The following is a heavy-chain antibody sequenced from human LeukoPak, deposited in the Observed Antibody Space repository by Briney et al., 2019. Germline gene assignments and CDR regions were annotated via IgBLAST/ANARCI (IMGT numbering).Heavy chain of an antibody. Sequence: ASVKVSCKASGYTFTSYAMHWVRQAPGQGLEWMGWINAGNGNTKYSQEFQGRVTITRDTSASTAYMELSSLRSEDMAVYYCARDDSSGWFRWFDPWGQGTLVTVSS. CDR2: INAGNGNT. CDR1: GYTFTSYA. CDR3: ARDDSSGWFRWFDP. D-gene: IGHD6-19*01. J-gene: IGHJ5*02. V-gene: IGHV1-3*03.